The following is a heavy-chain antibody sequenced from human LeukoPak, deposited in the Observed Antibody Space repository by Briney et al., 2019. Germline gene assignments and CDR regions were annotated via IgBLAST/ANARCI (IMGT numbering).Heavy chain of an antibody. CDR3: ARGGVGLGSYGVDY. D-gene: IGHD1-26*01. CDR1: GGSISSYY. J-gene: IGHJ4*02. V-gene: IGHV4-59*01. Sequence: SETLSLTCTVSGGSISSYYWSWIRQPPGKGGGRIGYIYYSGSTTYNPSIKSRVTISVDTSKNQFSLKLSSVTAADTAVYYCARGGVGLGSYGVDYWGQGTLVTVSS. CDR2: IYYSGST.